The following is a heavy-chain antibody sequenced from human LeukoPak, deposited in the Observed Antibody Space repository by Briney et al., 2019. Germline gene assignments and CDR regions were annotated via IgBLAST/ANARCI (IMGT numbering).Heavy chain of an antibody. CDR3: VRGPYGTGSHFDF. V-gene: IGHV1-8*02. Sequence: GASVKVSCKASGSTFSSYDINWVRQATGQGLEWIGWMYPYSGDTGYTPRFQGRVTMTRDTSISTAYMELSSLRSEDTAVYYCVRGPYGTGSHFDFWGQGTLVTVSS. J-gene: IGHJ4*02. CDR2: MYPYSGDT. CDR1: GSTFSSYD. D-gene: IGHD3-10*01.